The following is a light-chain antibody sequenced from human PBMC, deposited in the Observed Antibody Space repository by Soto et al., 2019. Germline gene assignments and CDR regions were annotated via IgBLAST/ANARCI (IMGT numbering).Light chain of an antibody. Sequence: QSALTQPPSVSGAPGQRVTISCTGSSSNIGAGYDVHWYQQLPGTAPKLLIYGISNRPSGVPDRFSGSKSGTSASLAITGLQAEDEADYYCQSYDSSLSALYVFGTGTKLTVL. V-gene: IGLV1-40*01. J-gene: IGLJ1*01. CDR2: GIS. CDR1: SSNIGAGYD. CDR3: QSYDSSLSALYV.